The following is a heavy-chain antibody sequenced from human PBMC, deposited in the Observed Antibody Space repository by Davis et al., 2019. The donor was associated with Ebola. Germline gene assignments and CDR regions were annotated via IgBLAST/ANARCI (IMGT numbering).Heavy chain of an antibody. J-gene: IGHJ6*04. D-gene: IGHD3-10*02. CDR3: ARNLFPSAMDV. V-gene: IGHV3-21*01. CDR2: ISGGNYYI. CDR1: GFTFSSYA. Sequence: GESLKISCAASGFTFSSYAMNWVRQAPGKGLEWVSSISGGNYYIYYADSLKGRFTISRDNAKNTIYLQMNSLRDDDTAVYYCARNLFPSAMDVWGKGTTVTVSS.